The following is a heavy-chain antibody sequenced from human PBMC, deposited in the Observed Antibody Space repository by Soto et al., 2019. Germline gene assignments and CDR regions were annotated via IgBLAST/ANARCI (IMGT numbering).Heavy chain of an antibody. D-gene: IGHD6-13*01. CDR1: GGSISSSREY. CDR2: SSYSGST. V-gene: IGHV4-39*01. CDR3: PRQLAIAAAGSNWFDP. Sequence: PWETLSLTCTVCGGSISSSREYWGWIRKPPGKGLAWIGSSSYSGSTSYTPSLKSPVPISVDTSPTQFSLKLSSVTAADTAVYSCPRQLAIAAAGSNWFDPWGQGTLVTVSS. J-gene: IGHJ5*02.